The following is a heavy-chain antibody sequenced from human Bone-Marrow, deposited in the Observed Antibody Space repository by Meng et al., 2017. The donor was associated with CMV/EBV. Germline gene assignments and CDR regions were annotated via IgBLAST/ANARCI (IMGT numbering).Heavy chain of an antibody. D-gene: IGHD6-13*01. CDR2: IYHSGST. CDR1: GYSISSGYY. V-gene: IGHV4-38-2*02. J-gene: IGHJ4*02. Sequence: SETLSLTCTVSGYSISSGYYWGWIRQPPGKGLEWIGSIYHSGSTYYNPSLKSRVTISVDTSKNQFSLKLSSVTAADTAVYYCARGWPTLYWGQGTLVTVSS. CDR3: ARGWPTLY.